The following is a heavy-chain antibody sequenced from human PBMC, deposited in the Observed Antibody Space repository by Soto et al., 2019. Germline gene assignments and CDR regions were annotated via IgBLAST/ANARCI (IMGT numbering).Heavy chain of an antibody. CDR2: IIPIFGTA. D-gene: IGHD3-3*01. V-gene: IGHV1-69*13. Sequence: SVKVSCKASGGTFSSYAISWARQAPGQGLEWMGGIIPIFGTANYAQKFQGRVTITADESTSTAYMELSSLRSEDTAVYYCARNDFSSGYLPPYYYYYYGMDVWGQGTTVTVSS. CDR1: GGTFSSYA. CDR3: ARNDFSSGYLPPYYYYYYGMDV. J-gene: IGHJ6*02.